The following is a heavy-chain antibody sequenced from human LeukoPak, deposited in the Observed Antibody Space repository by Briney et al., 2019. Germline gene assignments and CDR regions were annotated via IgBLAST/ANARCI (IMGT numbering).Heavy chain of an antibody. CDR1: GFTFSSYS. CDR2: ISSSSSYI. V-gene: IGHV3-21*04. CDR3: AKSIELWFGEFDY. J-gene: IGHJ4*02. Sequence: GGSLRLSCAASGFTFSSYSMNWVRQAPGKGLEWVSSISSSSSYIYYADSVKGRFTISRDNAKNSLYLQMNSLRAEDTAVYYCAKSIELWFGEFDYWGQGTLVTVSS. D-gene: IGHD3-10*01.